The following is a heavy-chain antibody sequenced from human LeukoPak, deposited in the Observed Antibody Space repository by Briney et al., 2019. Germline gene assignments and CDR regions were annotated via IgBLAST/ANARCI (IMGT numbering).Heavy chain of an antibody. CDR3: ASLYGDYDFWSGYYPFDP. V-gene: IGHV3-21*01. Sequence: GGSLRLSCAASGFTFSSYSMNWVRQAPGKGLEWVSSISSSSSYIYYADSVKGRFTISRDNAKNSLYLQMNSLRAEDTAVYYCASLYGDYDFWSGYYPFDPRGQGTLVTVSS. CDR1: GFTFSSYS. J-gene: IGHJ5*02. D-gene: IGHD3-3*01. CDR2: ISSSSSYI.